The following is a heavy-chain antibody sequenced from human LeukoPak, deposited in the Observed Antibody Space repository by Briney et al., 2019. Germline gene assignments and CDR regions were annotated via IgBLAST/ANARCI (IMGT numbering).Heavy chain of an antibody. J-gene: IGHJ4*02. CDR2: IIPIFGTA. D-gene: IGHD3-22*01. CDR3: ARFGYYYDSSLPFDY. Sequence: GASVKVSCKASGGTFSSYAISWVRQAPGQGLEWMGGIIPIFGTANYAQKFQGRVTITADESTSTAYMELSSLRSEDTAVYYCARFGYYYDSSLPFDYWGQGTLVTVSS. CDR1: GGTFSSYA. V-gene: IGHV1-69*13.